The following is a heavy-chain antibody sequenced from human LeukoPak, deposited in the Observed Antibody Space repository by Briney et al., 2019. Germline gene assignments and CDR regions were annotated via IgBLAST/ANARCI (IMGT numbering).Heavy chain of an antibody. J-gene: IGHJ4*02. CDR1: GASIRSSNYF. Sequence: KPSETLSLTCTVSGASIRSSNYFWGWIRQAPGKGLEWIGNIFHSGSTTYNPSLKSRVTISVDTSKNQFSLKLSSVTAADTAVYYCASSDMFRVFYFDYWGQGIQVTVSS. V-gene: IGHV4-39*01. CDR3: ASSDMFRVFYFDY. CDR2: IFHSGST. D-gene: IGHD3-10*02.